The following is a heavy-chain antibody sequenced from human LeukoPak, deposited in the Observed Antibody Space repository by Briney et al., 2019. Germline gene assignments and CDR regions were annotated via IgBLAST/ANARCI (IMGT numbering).Heavy chain of an antibody. CDR3: AKEGPGNYYSAYFDS. CDR1: GFIFNNYG. D-gene: IGHD1-26*01. J-gene: IGHJ4*02. V-gene: IGHV3-30*18. Sequence: GGSLRLSCAASGFIFNNYGMQWVRQTPGKGLEWVTVISCDGTSQYYADSVKGRFTISRDDSKKTVYLQMNSLRTEDTAVYYCAKEGPGNYYSAYFDSWGQGTLVTVSS. CDR2: ISCDGTSQ.